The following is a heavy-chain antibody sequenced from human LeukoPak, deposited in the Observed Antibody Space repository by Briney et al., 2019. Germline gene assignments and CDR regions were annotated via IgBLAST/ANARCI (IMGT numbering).Heavy chain of an antibody. CDR2: ISSSSSYI. CDR3: ARDDYDFWSGYSPYYFDY. CDR1: GLTFSSYS. Sequence: GGSLRLSCAASGLTFSSYSMNWVRQAPGKGLEWVSSISSSSSYIYYADSVKGRFTISRDNAKNSLYLQMNSLRAEDTAVYYCARDDYDFWSGYSPYYFDYWGQGTLVTVSS. V-gene: IGHV3-21*01. J-gene: IGHJ4*02. D-gene: IGHD3-3*01.